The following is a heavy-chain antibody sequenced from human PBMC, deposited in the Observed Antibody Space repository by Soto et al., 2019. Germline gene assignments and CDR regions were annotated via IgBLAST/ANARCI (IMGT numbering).Heavy chain of an antibody. CDR2: IYYRGNT. CDR3: PRDFVASNFTHYYAMHV. J-gene: IGHJ6*02. D-gene: IGHD1-7*01. V-gene: IGHV4-31*03. Sequence: QVQLQQSGPGLVQPSQTLSLTCTVSGGSINSGISCWNWIRQHPAKGLEWIGFIYYRGNTLYNPSLKCRTTTSEDTAKNQFSVSLSAMAAAHTAVYHCPRDFVASNFTHYYAMHVWGQRTTVT. CDR1: GGSINSGISC.